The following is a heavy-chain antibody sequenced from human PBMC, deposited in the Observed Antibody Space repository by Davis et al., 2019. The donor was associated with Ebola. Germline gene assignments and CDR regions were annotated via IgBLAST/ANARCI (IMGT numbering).Heavy chain of an antibody. CDR1: GGSISSGGYY. Sequence: PSETLSLTCTVSGGSISSGGYYWTWIRQPPGKGLEWIGYIFHNGNTDYNPSLKSRVSISVDTSKNQFSLKLTSVTAADTAVYYCARDQGWALLPDYWGQGTLVTVSS. CDR3: ARDQGWALLPDY. D-gene: IGHD2-15*01. CDR2: IFHNGNT. V-gene: IGHV4-30-4*01. J-gene: IGHJ4*02.